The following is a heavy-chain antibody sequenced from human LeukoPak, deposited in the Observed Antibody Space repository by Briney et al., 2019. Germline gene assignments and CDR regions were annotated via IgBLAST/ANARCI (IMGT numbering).Heavy chain of an antibody. J-gene: IGHJ4*02. V-gene: IGHV1-24*01. D-gene: IGHD3-3*01. Sequence: ASVKVSCKVSGNSLSELSIQWVRQAPAKGLECMGGFDPEEAKMVYAQNFQGRVTMTEDTSTQTAYMELSGLTSDDTAVYYCTTRSGDFWSGFVNWGQGSLVTVSS. CDR2: FDPEEAKM. CDR3: TTRSGDFWSGFVN. CDR1: GNSLSELS.